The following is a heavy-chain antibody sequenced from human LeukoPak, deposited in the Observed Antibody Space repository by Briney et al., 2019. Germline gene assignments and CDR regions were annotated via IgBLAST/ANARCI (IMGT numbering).Heavy chain of an antibody. J-gene: IGHJ4*02. CDR3: ARDCSSTSCYDY. CDR1: GGTFSSYA. CDR2: IIPIFGTA. Sequence: SVKVSCKASGGTFSSYAISWVRQAPGQGLEWMGGIIPIFGTANYAQKFQGRVTVTTDESTSTAYMELSSLRSEGTAVYYCARDCSSTSCYDYWGQGTLVTVSS. D-gene: IGHD2-2*01. V-gene: IGHV1-69*05.